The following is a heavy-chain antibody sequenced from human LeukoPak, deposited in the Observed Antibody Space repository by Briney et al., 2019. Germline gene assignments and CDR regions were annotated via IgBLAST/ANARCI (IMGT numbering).Heavy chain of an antibody. D-gene: IGHD3-10*01. CDR3: GRGFGSGSPFTD. J-gene: IGHJ4*02. V-gene: IGHV1-18*01. CDR2: ISVYNGNT. Sequence: ASVKVSCKASGFTFINHIISWVRKAPGQGLEWMGWISVYNGNTIYAQKFLGRVTMTTDTSTDTAYMELRSLSSDDTAVYYCGRGFGSGSPFTDWGQGTLVTVSS. CDR1: GFTFINHI.